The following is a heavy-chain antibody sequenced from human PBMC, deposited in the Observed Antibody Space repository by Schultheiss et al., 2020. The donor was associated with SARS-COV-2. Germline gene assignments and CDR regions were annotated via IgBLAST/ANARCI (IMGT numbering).Heavy chain of an antibody. D-gene: IGHD2-2*01. J-gene: IGHJ6*02. CDR3: ARGGHDVVVPSQMDV. V-gene: IGHV3-15*01. Sequence: GGSLRLSCAASGFTFSTAWMSWVRQAPGKGLEWVGRVKSTTDGGTTDYAAPVKGRFTISRDDSKNTVYLQMNSLKTEDTAVYYCARGGHDVVVPSQMDVWGQGTTVTVSS. CDR1: GFTFSTAW. CDR2: VKSTTDGGTT.